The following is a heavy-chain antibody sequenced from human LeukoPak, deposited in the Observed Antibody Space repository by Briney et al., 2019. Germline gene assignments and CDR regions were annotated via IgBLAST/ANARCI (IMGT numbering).Heavy chain of an antibody. CDR2: IYVRST. J-gene: IGHJ4*02. V-gene: IGHV4-4*07. CDR1: GVSIISYY. CDR3: ARVISGTQVALDY. Sequence: PSETLSLTCTVSGVSIISYYWSWIRQPAGKGLEWIGRIYVRSTNYNPSLKSRVTMSVDTSKNQFSLRLSSVTAADTAVYYCARVISGTQVALDYRGQGALVTVSS. D-gene: IGHD1-20*01.